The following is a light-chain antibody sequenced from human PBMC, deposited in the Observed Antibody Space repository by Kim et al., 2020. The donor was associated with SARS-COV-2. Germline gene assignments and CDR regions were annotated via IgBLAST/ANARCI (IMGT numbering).Light chain of an antibody. CDR3: QQYDDWPPWT. V-gene: IGKV3-15*01. Sequence: SPGERATLPCRASQSVGSNIALYQQKPGQAPRLLIYGASTRATDIPARFSGSGSGTDFTLTISSLQSEDLADYFCQQYDDWPPWTFGQGTKVDIK. CDR2: GAS. J-gene: IGKJ1*01. CDR1: QSVGSN.